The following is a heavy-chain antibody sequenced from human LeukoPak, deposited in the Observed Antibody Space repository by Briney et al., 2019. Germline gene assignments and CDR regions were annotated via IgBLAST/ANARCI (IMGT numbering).Heavy chain of an antibody. D-gene: IGHD2-21*01. J-gene: IGHJ4*02. CDR2: INQDGGEK. V-gene: IGHV3-7*04. CDR3: ARMYCGGGKCYLSYFDY. CDR1: GFTFSTYW. Sequence: GGSLRLSCAGSGFTFSTYWMSWVRQAPGKGLEWVANINQDGGEKHYVASVKGRFTISRDNAKDSLDLQLNSLRGEDTAVYYCARMYCGGGKCYLSYFDYWGQGTVVTVSS.